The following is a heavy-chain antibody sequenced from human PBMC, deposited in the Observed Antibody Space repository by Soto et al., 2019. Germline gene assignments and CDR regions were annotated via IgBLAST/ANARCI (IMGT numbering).Heavy chain of an antibody. CDR3: TREGSAPYYYYGMDA. J-gene: IGHJ6*02. CDR2: INTHNGNT. CDR1: GYTFTTYG. Sequence: QVQLEQSAPEVKKPGASVKVSRKASGYTFTTYGISWVRQAPGQGLEWLGWINTHNGNTNYAQNLQGRVIMTADTSTSTAYMEVRSLRSDDTAIYYCTREGSAPYYYYGMDAWGQGTTVTVSS. D-gene: IGHD3-10*01. V-gene: IGHV1-18*01.